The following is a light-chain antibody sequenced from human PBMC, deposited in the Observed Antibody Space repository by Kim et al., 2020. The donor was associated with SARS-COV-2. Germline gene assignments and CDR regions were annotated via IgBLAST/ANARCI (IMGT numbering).Light chain of an antibody. V-gene: IGLV1-44*01. CDR1: SSTIGYNA. CDR3: TSRDDSLSGSWV. Sequence: QRVTISCSGSSSTIGYNAVNWYHHVPRTAPNLLIYENNKRPSGVPDRFSGSKSGTSASLAISGLQSEDEADYYCTSRDDSLSGSWVFGGGTKVTVL. J-gene: IGLJ3*02. CDR2: ENN.